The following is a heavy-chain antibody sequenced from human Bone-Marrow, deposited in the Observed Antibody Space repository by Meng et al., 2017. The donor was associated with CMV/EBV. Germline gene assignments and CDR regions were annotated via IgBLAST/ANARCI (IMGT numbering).Heavy chain of an antibody. CDR3: ARSGAPGYWYFDL. V-gene: IGHV4-61*01. CDR2: IYYSGST. J-gene: IGHJ2*01. D-gene: IGHD3-10*01. CDR1: GGSVSSGSYY. Sequence: VSGGSVSSGSYYGSWIRQPPGKGLEWIGYIYYSGSTNYNPSLKSRVTISVDTSKNQFSLKLSSVTAADTAVYYCARSGAPGYWYFDLWGRGTLVTVSS.